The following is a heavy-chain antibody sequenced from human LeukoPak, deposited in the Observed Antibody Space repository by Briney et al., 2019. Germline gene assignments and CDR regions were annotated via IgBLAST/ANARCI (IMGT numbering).Heavy chain of an antibody. CDR1: GYTFTSYG. D-gene: IGHD4-17*01. Sequence: GASVKVSCKASGYTFTSYGISWVRQAPGQGLEWMGWISGYNGNTNYAQKLQGRVTMTTDTSTSTAYMEVRSLRSDDTAVYYCARDLSLGNGDSAGVDYWGQGTLVTVSS. CDR3: ARDLSLGNGDSAGVDY. J-gene: IGHJ4*02. V-gene: IGHV1-18*01. CDR2: ISGYNGNT.